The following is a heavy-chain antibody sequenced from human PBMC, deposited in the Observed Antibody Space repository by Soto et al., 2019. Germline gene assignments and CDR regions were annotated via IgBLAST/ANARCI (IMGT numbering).Heavy chain of an antibody. CDR3: AREGGYNAFDI. J-gene: IGHJ3*02. D-gene: IGHD3-10*01. Sequence: PVGSLRLSCAASGFTFSSYGMHWVRQAPGKGLEWVAVIWYDGSNKYYADSVKGRFTISRDNSKNTLYLQMNSLRAEDTAVYYCAREGGYNAFDIWGQGTMVTVSS. CDR1: GFTFSSYG. V-gene: IGHV3-33*01. CDR2: IWYDGSNK.